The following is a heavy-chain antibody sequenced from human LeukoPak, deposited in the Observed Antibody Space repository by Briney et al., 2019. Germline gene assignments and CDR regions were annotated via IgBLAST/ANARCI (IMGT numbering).Heavy chain of an antibody. J-gene: IGHJ6*02. CDR3: ARDRELGV. Sequence: SETLSLTCTVSGGSISIFYWSWIRQPPGKGLEWIGYIYDSVNTNYNPSLKSRVTISVDMSRNQFSLKLNSVTAADTAIYCCARDRELGVWGQGTTVTVS. CDR1: GGSISIFY. CDR2: IYDSVNT. V-gene: IGHV4-59*01. D-gene: IGHD1-26*01.